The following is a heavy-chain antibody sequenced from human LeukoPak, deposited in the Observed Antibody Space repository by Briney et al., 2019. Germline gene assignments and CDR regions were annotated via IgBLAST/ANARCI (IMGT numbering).Heavy chain of an antibody. CDR3: ASLASYCGGDCYSDFDY. J-gene: IGHJ4*02. Sequence: GGSLRLSCAASGFTFSSYSMNWVRQAPGKGLEWVSSISSSSSYIYYADSVKGRFTISRDDAKNSLYLQMNSLRAEDTAVYYCASLASYCGGDCYSDFDYWGQGPLVTVSS. D-gene: IGHD2-21*02. CDR2: ISSSSSYI. V-gene: IGHV3-21*01. CDR1: GFTFSSYS.